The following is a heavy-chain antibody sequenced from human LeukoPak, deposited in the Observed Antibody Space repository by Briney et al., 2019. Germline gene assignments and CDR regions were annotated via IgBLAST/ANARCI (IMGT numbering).Heavy chain of an antibody. CDR2: IYYSGST. J-gene: IGHJ3*02. CDR1: GGSISSSSYY. V-gene: IGHV4-39*01. Sequence: SETLSLTCTVSGGSISSSSYYWGWIRQPPGKGLEWIGSIYYSGSTYYNPSLKSRVTISVDTSKNQFSLKLSSVTAADTAVYYCARPHSDVEMATIELAFDIWGQGTMVTVSS. D-gene: IGHD5-24*01. CDR3: ARPHSDVEMATIELAFDI.